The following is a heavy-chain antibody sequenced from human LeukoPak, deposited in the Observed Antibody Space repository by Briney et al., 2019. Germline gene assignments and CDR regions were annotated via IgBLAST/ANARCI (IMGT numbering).Heavy chain of an antibody. D-gene: IGHD1-26*01. Sequence: PGGSLRLSCAASGFSFSNYEMNWVRQAPGRGLEWLSYISGSGRTKYYADSVNGRFTISRDNAKRSLYLQMNSLRAGDTAVYFCASYIVGPTLDYWGQGTLVTVSS. CDR2: ISGSGRTK. CDR3: ASYIVGPTLDY. J-gene: IGHJ4*02. CDR1: GFSFSNYE. V-gene: IGHV3-48*03.